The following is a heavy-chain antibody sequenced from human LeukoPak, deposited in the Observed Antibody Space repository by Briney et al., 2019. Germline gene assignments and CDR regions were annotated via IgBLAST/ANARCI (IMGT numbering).Heavy chain of an antibody. D-gene: IGHD3-10*01. V-gene: IGHV4-61*02. Sequence: PSQTLSLTCTVSGGSISSGSYQWNWIRQPAGKGLEWIGRIYTSGTTKYNPSLRGRVTISVDKSNNQFSLKLNSVTAADTAVYYCARHGGVVRGQGSDAFDIWGQGTMVTVSS. CDR1: GGSISSGSYQ. J-gene: IGHJ3*02. CDR3: ARHGGVVRGQGSDAFDI. CDR2: IYTSGTT.